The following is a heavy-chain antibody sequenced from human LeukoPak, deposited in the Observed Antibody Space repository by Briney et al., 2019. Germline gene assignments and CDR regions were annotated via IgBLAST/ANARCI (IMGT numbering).Heavy chain of an antibody. J-gene: IGHJ4*02. V-gene: IGHV7-4-1*02. D-gene: IGHD6-19*01. Sequence: ASVKVSCKASGYTFTSYAMNWVRQAPGQGLEWVGWINTNTGNPTYAQGFTGRFVFSLDTSVSTAYLQISSLKAEDTAVYYCARVARRGKDIAVAGTADYWGQGTLVTVSS. CDR2: INTNTGNP. CDR1: GYTFTSYA. CDR3: ARVARRGKDIAVAGTADY.